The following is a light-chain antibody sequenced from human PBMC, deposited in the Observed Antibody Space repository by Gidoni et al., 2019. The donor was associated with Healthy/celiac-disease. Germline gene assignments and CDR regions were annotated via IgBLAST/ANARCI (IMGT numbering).Light chain of an antibody. CDR1: QSLLHSNGYNY. V-gene: IGKV2-28*01. CDR3: MQALHPPA. Sequence: DSVTTQSPLSLPVTPGEPASISCRSSQSLLHSNGYNYLVWYLQKPGQSPQLLLYLGSNRASGVADRFSRSGAGTDFTLNISRVEAEDVGVYYCMQALHPPAFGGXTKVEIK. CDR2: LGS. J-gene: IGKJ4*01.